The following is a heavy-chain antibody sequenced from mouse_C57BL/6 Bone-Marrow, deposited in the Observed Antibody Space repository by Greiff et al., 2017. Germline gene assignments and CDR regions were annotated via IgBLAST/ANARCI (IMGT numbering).Heavy chain of an antibody. CDR3: AREGYYYGSYYAMDY. CDR2: IYPGGGYT. CDR1: GYTFTNYW. J-gene: IGHJ4*01. V-gene: IGHV1-63*01. Sequence: VQLQQSGAELVRPGTSVKMSCKASGYTFTNYWIGWAKQRPGHGLEWIGDIYPGGGYTNYNEKFKGKATLTADKSSSTAYMQVSSLTSEDSAIYYCAREGYYYGSYYAMDYWGQGTSVTVSS. D-gene: IGHD1-1*01.